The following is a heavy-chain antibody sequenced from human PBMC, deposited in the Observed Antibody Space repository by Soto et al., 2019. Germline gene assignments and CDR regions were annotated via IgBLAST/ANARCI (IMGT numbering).Heavy chain of an antibody. CDR2: ISPDGRTT. D-gene: IGHD3-10*01. Sequence: HPGGSLGLSCAASGFSFSHYWMHWVRQAPGKGLVWVSRISPDGRTTTYADSVKGRFTISRDNAKSTLYLQMNSLTVEDGAVYYCADSWLPTSYWGPGTLVTVSS. J-gene: IGHJ4*02. V-gene: IGHV3-74*01. CDR1: GFSFSHYW. CDR3: ADSWLPTSY.